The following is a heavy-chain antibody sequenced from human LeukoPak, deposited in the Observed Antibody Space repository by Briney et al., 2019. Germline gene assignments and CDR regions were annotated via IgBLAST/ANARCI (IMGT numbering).Heavy chain of an antibody. Sequence: SETLSLTCTISDDSISNNRYFWAWIRQTPGKGLEWIGSINYSGRTYYNPSLKSRLTMSVDTAKRQFSLRLTSVTAADTALYYCARDIDDVGALLDFWGQGTLVTVSS. CDR2: INYSGRT. J-gene: IGHJ4*02. D-gene: IGHD1-26*01. V-gene: IGHV4-39*07. CDR1: DDSISNNRYF. CDR3: ARDIDDVGALLDF.